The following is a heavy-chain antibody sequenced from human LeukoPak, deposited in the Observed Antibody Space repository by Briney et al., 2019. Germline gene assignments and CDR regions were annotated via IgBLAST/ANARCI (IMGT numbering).Heavy chain of an antibody. V-gene: IGHV3-30*02. CDR1: GFTFSSYG. J-gene: IGHJ4*02. D-gene: IGHD2-2*02. CDR3: AKLGEKVVPAAIVDY. Sequence: GGSLRLSCAASGFTFSSYGMHWVRQAPGKGLEWVAFIRYDGSNKYYADSVKGRFTISRDNSKNTLYLQMNSLRAEDTAVYYCAKLGEKVVPAAIVDYWGQGTLVTVSS. CDR2: IRYDGSNK.